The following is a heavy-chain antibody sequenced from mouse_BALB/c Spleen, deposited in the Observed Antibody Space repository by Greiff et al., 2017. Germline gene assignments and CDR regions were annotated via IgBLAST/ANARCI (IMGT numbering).Heavy chain of an antibody. V-gene: IGHV1-80*01. CDR2: IYPGDGDT. Sequence: QVQLKQSGAELVRPGSSVKISCKASGYAFSSYWMNWVKQRPGQGLEWIGQIYPGDGDTNYNGKFKGKATLTADKSSSTAYMQLSSLTSEDSAVYFCASHYDYVLDYWGQGTTLTVSS. D-gene: IGHD2-4*01. J-gene: IGHJ2*01. CDR1: GYAFSSYW. CDR3: ASHYDYVLDY.